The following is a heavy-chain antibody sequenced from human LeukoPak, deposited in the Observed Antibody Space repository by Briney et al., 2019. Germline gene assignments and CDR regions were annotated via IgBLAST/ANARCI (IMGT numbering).Heavy chain of an antibody. V-gene: IGHV4-38-2*02. CDR2: IYHSGST. Sequence: SETLSLTCTVSGYSISSGYYWGWIRQPPGKGLEWIGSIYHSGSTYYNPSLKSRVTISVDTSKNQFSLKLSSVTAADTAVYYCARRKARTRNCSSTSCRCSGRYYFDYWGQGTLVTVSS. CDR1: GYSISSGYY. J-gene: IGHJ4*02. D-gene: IGHD2-2*01. CDR3: ARRKARTRNCSSTSCRCSGRYYFDY.